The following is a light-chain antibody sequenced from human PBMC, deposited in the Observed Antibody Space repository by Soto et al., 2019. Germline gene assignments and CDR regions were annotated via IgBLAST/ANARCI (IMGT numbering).Light chain of an antibody. CDR1: QXLVHSDGIAY. CDR3: MQGTHWPIT. J-gene: IGKJ5*01. V-gene: IGKV2-30*02. Sequence: DVVMTQSPLSLPVSLGQPASISCRSIQXLVHSDGIAYLNWFHQRPGRSPRRLIYKVSNRDSGVPARFSGSGSGTDFTLKISRVEAEDVGIYYCMQGTHWPITFGHGTRLEIK. CDR2: KVS.